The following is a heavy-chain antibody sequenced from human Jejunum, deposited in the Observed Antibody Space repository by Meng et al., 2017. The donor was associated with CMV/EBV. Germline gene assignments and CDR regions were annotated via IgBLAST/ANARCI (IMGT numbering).Heavy chain of an antibody. V-gene: IGHV3-30*04. CDR3: ARSAPYVYSSPGV. J-gene: IGHJ6*02. D-gene: IGHD6-19*01. CDR1: GFTFSSYA. CDR2: IPFDGNNE. Sequence: SGFTFSSYAMHWVRQAPGKGLEWVAVIPFDGNNEHYADSVKGRFTISRDNSKNTLYLQVNSLRPEDTGVYYCARSAPYVYSSPGVWGQGTTVTVSS.